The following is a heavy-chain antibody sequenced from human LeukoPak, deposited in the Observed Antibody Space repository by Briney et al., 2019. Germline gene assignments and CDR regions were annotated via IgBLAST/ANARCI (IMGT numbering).Heavy chain of an antibody. D-gene: IGHD3-3*01. CDR2: MSHSGSA. Sequence: SETLSLTCGVYGGSLSGYFWSWIRQAPGVGLEWIGEMSHSGSANYNPSLKSRVSISMDTSRNQFSLKLTSVTAADTAVYYCARVRGSKGGAIFFDIWGQGTMVTVSS. V-gene: IGHV4-34*01. CDR3: ARVRGSKGGAIFFDI. CDR1: GGSLSGYF. J-gene: IGHJ3*02.